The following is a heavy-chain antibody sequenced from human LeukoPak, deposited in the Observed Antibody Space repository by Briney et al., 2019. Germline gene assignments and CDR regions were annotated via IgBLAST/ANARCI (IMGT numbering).Heavy chain of an antibody. CDR2: INHSGST. J-gene: IGHJ6*02. V-gene: IGHV4-34*01. Sequence: SETLSLTCAVYGGSFSGYYWSWIRQPPGKGLEWIGEINHSGSTNYNPSLKSRVTISVDTSKNQFFLKLSSVTAADTAVYYCARSHYYDSSGYYRWYYYYGMDVWGQGTTVTVSS. CDR1: GGSFSGYY. CDR3: ARSHYYDSSGYYRWYYYYGMDV. D-gene: IGHD3-22*01.